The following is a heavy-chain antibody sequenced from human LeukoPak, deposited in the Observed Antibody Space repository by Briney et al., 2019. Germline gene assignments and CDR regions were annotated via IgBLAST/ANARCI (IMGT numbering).Heavy chain of an antibody. V-gene: IGHV7-4-1*02. Sequence: ASVKVSCKASGYTFTSYAMNWVRQAPGQGLEWMGWINTNTGNPTYAQGFTGRFVFSLDTSVSTAYLQISSLKAEDTAVYYCAREQSSSWTHRWYFDLWGRGTLVTVSS. CDR3: AREQSSSWTHRWYFDL. CDR2: INTNTGNP. CDR1: GYTFTSYA. J-gene: IGHJ2*01. D-gene: IGHD6-13*01.